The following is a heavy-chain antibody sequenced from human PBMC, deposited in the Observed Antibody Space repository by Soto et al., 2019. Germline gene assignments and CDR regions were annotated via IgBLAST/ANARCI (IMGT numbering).Heavy chain of an antibody. CDR3: ARLKYYDSSGYPTPTVDP. CDR2: IYYSGST. D-gene: IGHD3-22*01. Sequence: SETLSLTCTVSGGSISSYYWSWIRQPPGKGLEWIGYIYYSGSTNYNPSLKSRVTISVDTSKNQFSLKLSSVTAADTAVYYCARLKYYDSSGYPTPTVDPLGQGNLVTVSS. V-gene: IGHV4-59*01. J-gene: IGHJ5*02. CDR1: GGSISSYY.